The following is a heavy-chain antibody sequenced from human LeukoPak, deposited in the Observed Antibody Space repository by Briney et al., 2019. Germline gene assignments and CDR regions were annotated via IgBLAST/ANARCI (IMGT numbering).Heavy chain of an antibody. CDR1: GFTFSSYS. J-gene: IGHJ3*02. Sequence: GGSLRLSCAASGFTFSSYSMKWVRQAPGKGLEWVAVISYDGSNKYYADSVKGRFTISRDNSKNTLYLQMNSPRAEDTAVYYCAKSGIDYYDSRGYRMGAFDIWGQGTMVTVSS. CDR3: AKSGIDYYDSRGYRMGAFDI. CDR2: ISYDGSNK. V-gene: IGHV3-30*18. D-gene: IGHD3-22*01.